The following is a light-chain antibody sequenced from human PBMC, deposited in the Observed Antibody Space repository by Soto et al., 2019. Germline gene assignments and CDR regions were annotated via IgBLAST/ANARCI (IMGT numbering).Light chain of an antibody. CDR1: QSIRYY. CDR2: GAS. CDR3: QHHNSYSQT. V-gene: IGKV1-5*01. J-gene: IGKJ1*01. Sequence: DIQLTQSPPTLCASVGDRVTITCRASQSIRYYLAWYQQMPGKAPKLLIYGASSLQSGVPSRFSGSGSGTEFTLTISSLQPDDFATYFCQHHNSYSQTFGQGTRWISN.